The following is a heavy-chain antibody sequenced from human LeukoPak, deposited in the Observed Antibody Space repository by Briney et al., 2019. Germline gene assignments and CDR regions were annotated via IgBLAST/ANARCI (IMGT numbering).Heavy chain of an antibody. Sequence: SETLSLTCTVSGGSISSGGYYWSWIRQHPGKGLEWIGEIYHSGSTNYNPSLKSRVTISVDKSKNQFSLKLSSVAAADTAVYYCARDLGYGDYPYWGQGTLVTVSS. CDR1: GGSISSGGYY. CDR3: ARDLGYGDYPY. V-gene: IGHV4-39*07. CDR2: IYHSGST. D-gene: IGHD4-17*01. J-gene: IGHJ4*02.